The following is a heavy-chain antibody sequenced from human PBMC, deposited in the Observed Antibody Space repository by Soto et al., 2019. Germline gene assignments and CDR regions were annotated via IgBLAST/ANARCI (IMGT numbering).Heavy chain of an antibody. Sequence: GGSLRLSCAASGFTFSSYAMSWVRQAPGKGLEWVSAISGSGGSTYYADSVKGRFTISRDNAKNTLYLQMNSLRAEDTAVYYCARDERGYSSFGGYSSEYYYYYYGMDVWGQGTTVTVSS. J-gene: IGHJ6*02. V-gene: IGHV3-23*01. CDR2: ISGSGGST. CDR1: GFTFSSYA. CDR3: ARDERGYSSFGGYSSEYYYYYYGMDV. D-gene: IGHD3-3*02.